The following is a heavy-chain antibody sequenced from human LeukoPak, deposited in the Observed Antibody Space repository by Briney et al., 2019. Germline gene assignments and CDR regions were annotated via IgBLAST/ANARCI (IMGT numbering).Heavy chain of an antibody. CDR1: GGSISSYY. Sequence: SETLSLTCTVSGGSISSYYWSWIRQPPGKGLEWIGYIYYSGSTNYNPSLKSRVTISVDTSKNQFSLKLSSVTAADTAVYYCARSAGPFDYWGQGTLVTVSS. CDR3: ARSAGPFDY. J-gene: IGHJ4*02. CDR2: IYYSGST. V-gene: IGHV4-59*08.